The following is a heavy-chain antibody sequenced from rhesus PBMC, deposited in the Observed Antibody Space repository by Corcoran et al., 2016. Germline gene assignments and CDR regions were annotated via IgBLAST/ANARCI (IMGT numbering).Heavy chain of an antibody. CDR1: GGSISSNY. D-gene: IGHD1-1*01. CDR3: ARSAVRWDFEF. J-gene: IGHJ1*01. V-gene: IGHV4-169*01. CDR2: IYGSGSRT. Sequence: QLQLQESGPGLVKPSETLSVTCAVSGGSISSNYWSWIRQPPGKGLEGIGRIYGSGSRTNYNPTLKGRYTLSVDTTKNQLSLKLSSVTAADTAVYYCARSAVRWDFEFWGQGALVTVSS.